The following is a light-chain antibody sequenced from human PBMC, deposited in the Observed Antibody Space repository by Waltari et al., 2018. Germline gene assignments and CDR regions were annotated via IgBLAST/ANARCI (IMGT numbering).Light chain of an antibody. J-gene: IGLJ2*01. V-gene: IGLV2-11*01. CDR3: CSYAGSYIFGV. CDR2: DVN. Sequence: QSALTQPRSVSGSPGPSVTISCTGTSSDVGGYNYVSWDQQHPGKAPKLMIHDVNKRPSGVPDRFSGSKSGNTASLTISGLQAEDEADYYCCSYAGSYIFGVFGGGTKLTVL. CDR1: SSDVGGYNY.